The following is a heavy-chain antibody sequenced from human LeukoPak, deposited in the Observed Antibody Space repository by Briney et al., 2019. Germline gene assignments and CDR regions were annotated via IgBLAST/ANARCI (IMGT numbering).Heavy chain of an antibody. V-gene: IGHV5-51*01. D-gene: IGHD6-6*01. CDR3: ARHRREYSSSSLYYYMDV. Sequence: GESLKISCKGSGYSFTSYWIGWVRQMPGKGLEWMGIIYPGDSDTRYSPSFQGQVTISADKSISTAYLQWSSLKASDTAMYYCARHRREYSSSSLYYYMDVWGKGTTVTVSS. CDR1: GYSFTSYW. J-gene: IGHJ6*03. CDR2: IYPGDSDT.